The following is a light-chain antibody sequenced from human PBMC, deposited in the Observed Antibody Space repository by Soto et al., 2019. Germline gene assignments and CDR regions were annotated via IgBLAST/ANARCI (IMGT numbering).Light chain of an antibody. CDR2: EVT. CDR3: SSHGGNNDPCV. Sequence: QSALTQPPSASGSPGQSVAISCTGTSSDIGGYNFVSWYQQHPGKAPKLMIYEVTKRPSGVPDRFSGSKSGNTATLIVSGLQAEDEADYYCSSHGGNNDPCVFVTGTKVTVL. CDR1: SSDIGGYNF. J-gene: IGLJ1*01. V-gene: IGLV2-8*01.